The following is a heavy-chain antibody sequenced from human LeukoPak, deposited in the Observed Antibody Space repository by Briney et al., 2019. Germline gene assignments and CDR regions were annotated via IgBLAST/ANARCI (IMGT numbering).Heavy chain of an antibody. CDR2: IYPGDSDT. D-gene: IGHD3-10*01. CDR1: GYSFTSYW. V-gene: IGHV5-51*01. J-gene: IGHJ6*03. Sequence: GESLKTSCKGSGYSFTSYWIGWVRQMPGKGLEWMGIIYPGDSDTRYSPSFQGQVTISADKSISTAYLQWSSLKASDTAMYYCARRGVPPYYYMDVWGKGTTVTVSS. CDR3: ARRGVPPYYYMDV.